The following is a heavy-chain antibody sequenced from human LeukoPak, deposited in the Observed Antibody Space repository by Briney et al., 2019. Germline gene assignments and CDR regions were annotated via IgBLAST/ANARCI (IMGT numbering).Heavy chain of an antibody. CDR2: ISGSGGST. D-gene: IGHD3-16*01. Sequence: PGGSLRLSCAASGFTFSSYAMSWVRQAPGKGLEWVSAISGSGGSTYYADSVKGRFTISRDNAKNSLYLQMNSLRAEDSALYYCVKDGGGVRMRGDYWGQGTLVTVSS. V-gene: IGHV3-23*01. CDR3: VKDGGGVRMRGDY. CDR1: GFTFSSYA. J-gene: IGHJ4*02.